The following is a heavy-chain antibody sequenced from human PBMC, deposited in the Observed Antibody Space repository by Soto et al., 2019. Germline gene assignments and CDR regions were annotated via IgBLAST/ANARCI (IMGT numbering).Heavy chain of an antibody. V-gene: IGHV4-4*07. CDR3: ATAGLPVPSMGGRVYYYYPGMDV. D-gene: IGHD6-19*01. CDR1: GGSIGGYY. CDR2: LYFGGTT. Sequence: SETLSLTCTASGGSIGGYYWSWLRQSPGQGLEYLGRLYFGGTTTDHPSLKSRVTMSVDTSKNQLSLKLNSVTAADTAVYYCATAGLPVPSMGGRVYYYYPGMDVWGQGATVTVSS. J-gene: IGHJ6*02.